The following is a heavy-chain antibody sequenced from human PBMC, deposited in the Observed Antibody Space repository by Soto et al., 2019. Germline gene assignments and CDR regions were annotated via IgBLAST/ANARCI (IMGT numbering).Heavy chain of an antibody. V-gene: IGHV4-31*03. CDR1: GGSISSGGYY. D-gene: IGHD2-21*01. Sequence: SLTCTVSGGSISSGGYYWSWIRQHPGKGLEWIGYIYYSGSTYYNPSLKSRVTISVDTSKNQLSLKLSSVTAADTAVYYCARAALRDLYFQHWGQGTLVTVSS. J-gene: IGHJ1*01. CDR2: IYYSGST. CDR3: ARAALRDLYFQH.